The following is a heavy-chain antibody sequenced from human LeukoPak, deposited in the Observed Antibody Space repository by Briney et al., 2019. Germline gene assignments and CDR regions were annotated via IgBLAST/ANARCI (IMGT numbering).Heavy chain of an antibody. D-gene: IGHD2-15*01. CDR1: GFTFSSYA. J-gene: IGHJ4*02. CDR3: AKQTGGSCYSGFDS. CDR2: ICGNNGNT. Sequence: PGGSLRLSCAASGFTFSSYAMSWVRQAPGKGLEWVSDICGNNGNTYYADSVKGRFTISRDNSKTTLYLQMNSLRAEDTAVYYCAKQTGGSCYSGFDSWGQGTLVTVST. V-gene: IGHV3-23*01.